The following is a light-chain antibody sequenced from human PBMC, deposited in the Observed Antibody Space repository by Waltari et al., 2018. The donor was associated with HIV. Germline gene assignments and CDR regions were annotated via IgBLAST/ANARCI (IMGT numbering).Light chain of an antibody. V-gene: IGKV1-5*03. CDR1: QGISSW. CDR3: QQYNSYLYT. CDR2: KAS. Sequence: DTQMTQSPSTLSASAEDKVTTTCRSSQGISSWLAWYHQKPGKAPKILIYKASSLESGVPSRFSGSGSGTEFTLTISSLQPDDFATYYGQQYNSYLYTFGQGTKLEVK. J-gene: IGKJ2*01.